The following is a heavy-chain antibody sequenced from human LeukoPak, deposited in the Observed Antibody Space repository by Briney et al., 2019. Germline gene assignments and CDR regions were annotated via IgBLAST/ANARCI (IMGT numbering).Heavy chain of an antibody. V-gene: IGHV3-21*01. J-gene: IGHJ4*02. CDR3: AREMKDRGFDY. Sequence: GGSLRLSCAASGFTFSSYSMNWVRQAPGKGLEWVSSISSSSSYIYYADSVKGRFTISRDNAKNSLYLQMSSLRAEDTAVYYCAREMKDRGFDYWGQGTLVTVSS. CDR2: ISSSSSYI. CDR1: GFTFSSYS.